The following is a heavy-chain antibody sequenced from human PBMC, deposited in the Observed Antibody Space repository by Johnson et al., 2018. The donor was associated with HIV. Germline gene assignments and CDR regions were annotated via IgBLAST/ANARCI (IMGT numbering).Heavy chain of an antibody. Sequence: EQLVESGGGLVQPGRSLRLSCAASGFTFGDYAMHWVRQAPGKGLEWVGRIKSESDGGATDHAAPVKGRFTISRDNAKNSLYLQMNSLRAEDTAVYYCASGYNDAFDIWGQGTMVTVSS. D-gene: IGHD5-12*01. CDR1: GFTFGDYA. CDR2: IKSESDGGAT. V-gene: IGHV3-15*01. J-gene: IGHJ3*02. CDR3: ASGYNDAFDI.